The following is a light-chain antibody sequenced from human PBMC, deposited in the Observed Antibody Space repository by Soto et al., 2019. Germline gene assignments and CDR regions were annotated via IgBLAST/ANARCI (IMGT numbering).Light chain of an antibody. Sequence: QSALTQPPSASGSPGQSVTISCTGTSSDVGGYNYVSRYQQHPGKAPKFMIYEVSKRPSGVPDRFSGSKSGNTASLTVSGLQAEDEADYYCSSYAGSNNLVFGTGTKLTVL. CDR2: EVS. V-gene: IGLV2-8*01. CDR1: SSDVGGYNY. J-gene: IGLJ1*01. CDR3: SSYAGSNNLV.